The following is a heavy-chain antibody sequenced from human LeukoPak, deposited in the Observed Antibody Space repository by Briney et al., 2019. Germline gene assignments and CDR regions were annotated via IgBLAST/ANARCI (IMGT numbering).Heavy chain of an antibody. CDR3: ARDTSNWSAFDY. CDR2: INPNSGDT. D-gene: IGHD4-11*01. Sequence: ASVKVSCKASEYTFTGYSVHWVRQAPGQGLEWMGRINPNSGDTYHSQKFQGRVSLTRDTSITSAYMELSRLRSDDTAIYYCARDTSNWSAFDYWGQGTLVTVSS. V-gene: IGHV1-2*06. J-gene: IGHJ4*02. CDR1: EYTFTGYS.